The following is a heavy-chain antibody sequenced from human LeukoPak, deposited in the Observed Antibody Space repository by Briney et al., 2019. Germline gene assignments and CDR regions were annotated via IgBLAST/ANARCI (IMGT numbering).Heavy chain of an antibody. D-gene: IGHD1-14*01. CDR3: VRENHSS. V-gene: IGHV3-64*01. Sequence: PGGSLRLSCAASGFTFSSYAMHWVRQAPGKGLEYVSAISSNGGSTYYANSVKGRFTISRDNAKNSLYLQMNSLRAEDTAVYYCVRENHSSWGQGTLVTVSS. CDR1: GFTFSSYA. J-gene: IGHJ5*02. CDR2: ISSNGGST.